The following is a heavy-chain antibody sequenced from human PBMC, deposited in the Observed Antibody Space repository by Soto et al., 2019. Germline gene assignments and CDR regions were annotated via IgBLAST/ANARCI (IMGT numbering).Heavy chain of an antibody. J-gene: IGHJ4*02. V-gene: IGHV3-66*01. Sequence: GGSLRLSCAASGFTVSNLYMTWVRQAPGKGLQWVAVISSGGSSYYADSVKGRFTISRDNSKNTLYLEMNSLRAEDTAVYYCASPDAETTMVRGVHTLQIYYWGQGTLVTVSS. D-gene: IGHD3-10*01. CDR3: ASPDAETTMVRGVHTLQIYY. CDR1: GFTVSNLY. CDR2: ISSGGSS.